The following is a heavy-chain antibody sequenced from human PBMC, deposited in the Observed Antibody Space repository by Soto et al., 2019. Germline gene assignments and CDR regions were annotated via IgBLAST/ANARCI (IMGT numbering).Heavy chain of an antibody. CDR3: ARYDFGTFDY. J-gene: IGHJ4*02. V-gene: IGHV4-4*02. D-gene: IGHD4-17*01. Sequence: SETLSLTCAVSGDSISSSFWWSWVRQPPGKGLEWIGEIYHTESTVYNPPLKSRVTISVDKSKNQFSLNLDSVTAADTAVYYCARYDFGTFDYWGRGILVTVSS. CDR2: IYHTEST. CDR1: GDSISSSFW.